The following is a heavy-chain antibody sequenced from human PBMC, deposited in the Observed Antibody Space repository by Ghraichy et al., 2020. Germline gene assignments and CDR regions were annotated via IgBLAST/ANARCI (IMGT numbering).Heavy chain of an antibody. CDR3: ARFIIGWYYFDF. CDR1: GGTISNSRHY. Sequence: SDTLSLTCSVSGGTISNSRHYWAWVRQPPGKGLEWIGRISQSGSTDYNSSLTSRVSISVDTSKNQFSLTVRSLNAADTAVYFCARFIIGWYYFDFWGPGTLVSVSS. J-gene: IGHJ4*02. V-gene: IGHV4-39*01. D-gene: IGHD6-19*01. CDR2: ISQSGST.